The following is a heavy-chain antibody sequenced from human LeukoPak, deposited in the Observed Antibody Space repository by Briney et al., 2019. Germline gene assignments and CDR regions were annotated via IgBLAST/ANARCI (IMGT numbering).Heavy chain of an antibody. CDR3: AKDAFSSGWELFDY. J-gene: IGHJ4*02. CDR1: GFTFSSYA. Sequence: GGSLRLSCAASGFTFSSYAINWVRQAPGKGLEWVSSISSSGSYIYYADSVRGRFTISRDNAKNSLYLQMNSLRAEDTAVYSCAKDAFSSGWELFDYWGQGTLVTVSS. V-gene: IGHV3-21*01. CDR2: ISSSGSYI. D-gene: IGHD6-19*01.